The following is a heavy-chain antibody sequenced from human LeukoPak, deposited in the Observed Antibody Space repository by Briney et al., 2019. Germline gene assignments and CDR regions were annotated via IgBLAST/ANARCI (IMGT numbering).Heavy chain of an antibody. CDR3: ARRAGAYSHPYDY. CDR2: IYSDNT. V-gene: IGHV3-53*01. D-gene: IGHD4/OR15-4a*01. CDR1: GFTFGSNS. Sequence: GGSLILSCTVSGFTFGSNSMSWVRQAPGKGLEWVSFIYSDNTHYSDSVKGRFTISRDNSKNTLYLQMNSLRAEDTAVYYCARRAGAYSHPYDYWGQGTLVTVSS. J-gene: IGHJ4*02.